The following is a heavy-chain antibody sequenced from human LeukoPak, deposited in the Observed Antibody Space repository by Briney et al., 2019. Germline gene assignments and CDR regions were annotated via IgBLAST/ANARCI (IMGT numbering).Heavy chain of an antibody. CDR2: ISYDGSNK. CDR3: ARDTTYCSSTSCSIDY. CDR1: GFTFSSYG. V-gene: IGHV3-30*03. Sequence: GGSLRLSCAAFGFTFSSYGMHWVRQAPGKGLEWVAVISYDGSNKYYADSVKGRFTISRDNSKNTLYLQMNSLGAEDTAVYYCARDTTYCSSTSCSIDYWGQGTLVTVSS. J-gene: IGHJ4*02. D-gene: IGHD2-2*01.